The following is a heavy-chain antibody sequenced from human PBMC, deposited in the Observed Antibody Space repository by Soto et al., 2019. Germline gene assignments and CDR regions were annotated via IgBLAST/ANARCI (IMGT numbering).Heavy chain of an antibody. D-gene: IGHD3-22*01. V-gene: IGHV4-59*08. CDR2: IYYTGTT. CDR1: GSPISSYY. CDR3: ARLGDYYQAFDY. Sequence: SETLSLTCTVSGSPISSYYWSWFRQPPGQGLEWVGYIYYTGTTTYNPSLKSRVTVSLDTSKGQFSLKLRSVTAADTALYYCARLGDYYQAFDYWGQGALVTVSS. J-gene: IGHJ4*01.